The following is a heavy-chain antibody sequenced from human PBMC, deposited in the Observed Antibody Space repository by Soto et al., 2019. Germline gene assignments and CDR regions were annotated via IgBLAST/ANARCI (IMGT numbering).Heavy chain of an antibody. CDR1: GGSLSSSTYY. J-gene: IGHJ4*02. CDR3: ARHPSMTTLTINY. CDR2: INYSGST. Sequence: SETLSLTCTVSGGSLSSSTYYWGWIRQPPGKGLEWIGSINYSGSTYYNPSLKSRVTISVDTSKNQFSLKLSSVTAADTAVYYSARHPSMTTLTINYWGQGTLVPFSS. D-gene: IGHD4-17*01. V-gene: IGHV4-39*01.